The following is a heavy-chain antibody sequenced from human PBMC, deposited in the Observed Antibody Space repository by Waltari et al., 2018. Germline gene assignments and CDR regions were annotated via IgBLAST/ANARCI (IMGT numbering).Heavy chain of an antibody. CDR3: VKDRPDWPIDY. J-gene: IGHJ4*02. CDR1: GFPFSSFS. Sequence: EVQLLESGGGLVQPGGSLRLSCTASGFPFSSFSMSWVRQARGKGRGRFSRMGSPGANTYYANSVKGLFTFSRDNSKNTVYRQINSLRAEDTATYYCVKDRPDWPIDYWGQGTLVTVSS. D-gene: IGHD3-9*01. V-gene: IGHV3-23*01. CDR2: MGSPGANT.